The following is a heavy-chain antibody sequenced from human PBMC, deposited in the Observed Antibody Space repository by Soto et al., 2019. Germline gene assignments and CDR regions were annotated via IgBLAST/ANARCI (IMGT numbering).Heavy chain of an antibody. Sequence: QVQLVQSGAEVKKPGASVKVPCKASGYTFTGYYMHWVRQAPGQGLEWMGWINPNSGGTNYAQKFQGWVTMTRDTSISTAYMELSRLRSDDTAVYYCARDRDIVAARPGAPAYYYYGMDVWGQGTTVTVSS. J-gene: IGHJ6*02. D-gene: IGHD6-6*01. CDR1: GYTFTGYY. V-gene: IGHV1-2*04. CDR3: ARDRDIVAARPGAPAYYYYGMDV. CDR2: INPNSGGT.